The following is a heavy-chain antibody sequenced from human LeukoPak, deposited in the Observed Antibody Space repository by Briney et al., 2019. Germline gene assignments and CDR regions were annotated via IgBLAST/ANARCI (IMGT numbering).Heavy chain of an antibody. CDR1: GFTFSMYW. CDR3: TRDRQGPRLYEMDI. Sequence: GGSLRLSCAAPGFTFSMYWMSWVRQAPGKGPEWVANIKVDGSEIYYVDSVKGRFTISRDNAKSSLYLQMNSLRAEDTAVYYCTRDRQGPRLYEMDIWGQGTTVTVSS. D-gene: IGHD2-8*01. J-gene: IGHJ6*02. CDR2: IKVDGSEI. V-gene: IGHV3-7*01.